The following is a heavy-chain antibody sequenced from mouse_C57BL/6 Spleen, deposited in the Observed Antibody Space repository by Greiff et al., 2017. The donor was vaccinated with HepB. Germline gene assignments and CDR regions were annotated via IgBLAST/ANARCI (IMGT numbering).Heavy chain of an antibody. V-gene: IGHV1-82*01. CDR3: AREGWDDYYAMDY. CDR1: GYAFSSSW. Sequence: QVQLKESGPELVKPGASVKISCKASGYAFSSSWMNWVKQRPGKGLEWIGRIYPGDGDTNYNGKFKGKATLTADKSSSTAYMQLSSLTSEDSAVYFCAREGWDDYYAMDYWGQGTSVTVSS. J-gene: IGHJ4*01. CDR2: IYPGDGDT. D-gene: IGHD4-1*01.